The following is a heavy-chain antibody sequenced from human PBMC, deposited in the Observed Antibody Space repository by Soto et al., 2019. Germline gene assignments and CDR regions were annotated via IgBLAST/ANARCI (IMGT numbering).Heavy chain of an antibody. J-gene: IGHJ4*02. CDR2: FSYDGNKR. Sequence: HMVESGGGVVQPGKSLRLSCAASKFTFSTYDMHWVRQAPGKGLECVAVFSYDGNKRYYADSVRARFTIARDNPKSTVNLERNSLRPEDTAVYFCAKGRDSTGWYYREGVYCGKGNLVTVSS. D-gene: IGHD6-19*01. V-gene: IGHV3-30*18. CDR3: AKGRDSTGWYYREGVY. CDR1: KFTFSTYD.